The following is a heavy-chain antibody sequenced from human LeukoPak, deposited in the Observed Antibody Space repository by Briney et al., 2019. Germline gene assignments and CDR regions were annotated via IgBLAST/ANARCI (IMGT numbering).Heavy chain of an antibody. D-gene: IGHD3-22*01. CDR1: GFTFSSYS. V-gene: IGHV3-21*01. CDR3: ARDSYYCDSSGYPYYYGMDV. CDR2: ISSSRSYI. J-gene: IGHJ6*02. Sequence: GGSLRLSCAASGFTFSSYSMNWVRQAPGKGLEWVSSISSSRSYIYYADSVKSRFTISRDNAKNSLYLQMNGLRAEDTAVYYCARDSYYCDSSGYPYYYGMDVWGQGTTVTVSS.